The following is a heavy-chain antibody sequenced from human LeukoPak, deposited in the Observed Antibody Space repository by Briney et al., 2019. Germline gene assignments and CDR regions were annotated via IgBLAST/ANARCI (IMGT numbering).Heavy chain of an antibody. D-gene: IGHD4-17*01. CDR2: IIPIFGTA. Sequence: ASVKVSCKASGGTFSSYAISWVQQAPGQGLEWMGGIIPIFGTANYAQKFQGRVTITADESTSTAYMELSSLRSEDTAVYYCARDLATVTTWGAGPTGWFDPWGQGTLVTVSS. CDR3: ARDLATVTTWGAGPTGWFDP. V-gene: IGHV1-69*13. CDR1: GGTFSSYA. J-gene: IGHJ5*02.